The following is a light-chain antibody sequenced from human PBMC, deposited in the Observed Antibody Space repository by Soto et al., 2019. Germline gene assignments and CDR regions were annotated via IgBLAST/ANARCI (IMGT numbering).Light chain of an antibody. J-gene: IGKJ2*01. V-gene: IGKV1-9*01. CDR3: QQLNSYPLT. Sequence: DIQLTQSPSFLSASVGDRVTITCRASQGISSYLAWYQQKPGKAPKLLIYGASTLQSGAPSRFSGSGSGTEFTLTISSVQPEDHSTYYCQQLNSYPLTFGQGTKLEIK. CDR2: GAS. CDR1: QGISSY.